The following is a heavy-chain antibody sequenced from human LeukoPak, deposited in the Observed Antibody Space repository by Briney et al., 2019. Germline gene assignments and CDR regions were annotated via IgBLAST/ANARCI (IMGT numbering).Heavy chain of an antibody. D-gene: IGHD3-22*01. CDR1: GFTFSSYA. CDR2: ISGSGGST. Sequence: GGALRLSCAASGFTFSSYAMSWVRPAPGKGLGWVSAISGSGGSTYYSDSVKGRFTISRDNSKNTLYLQMNSLRAEDTAVYYCAKDHMIVVVLGAFDIWGQGTMVTVSS. CDR3: AKDHMIVVVLGAFDI. J-gene: IGHJ3*02. V-gene: IGHV3-23*01.